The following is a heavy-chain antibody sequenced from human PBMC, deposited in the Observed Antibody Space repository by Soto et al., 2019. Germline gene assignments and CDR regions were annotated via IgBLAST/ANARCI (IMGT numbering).Heavy chain of an antibody. Sequence: QVQLQQWGAGLLKPSETLSLTCAVYGGSFSGYYWSWIRQPPGKGLEWIGEINHSGSTNYNPSLKSRVTISVDTAKNQFSLKLSSVTAADTAVYYCARRRRIAAPGTGNYYYGMDVWGQGTTVTVSS. CDR3: ARRRRIAAPGTGNYYYGMDV. J-gene: IGHJ6*02. V-gene: IGHV4-34*01. CDR1: GGSFSGYY. CDR2: INHSGST. D-gene: IGHD6-13*01.